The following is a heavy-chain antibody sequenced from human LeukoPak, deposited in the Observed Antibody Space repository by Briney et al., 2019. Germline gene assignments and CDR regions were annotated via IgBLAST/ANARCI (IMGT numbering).Heavy chain of an antibody. CDR2: IWYDGSNK. CDR3: ARGAYGSGTYHDFDI. V-gene: IGHV3-33*01. CDR1: GFTFSSYG. Sequence: PGRSLRLSCAASGFTFSSYGMHWFRQAPGKGLEWVAVIWYDGSNKYYVDSVKGRFTISRDNSKNTLYLQMNSLRAEDTAVYYCARGAYGSGTYHDFDIWGQGTMVTVSS. D-gene: IGHD3-10*01. J-gene: IGHJ3*02.